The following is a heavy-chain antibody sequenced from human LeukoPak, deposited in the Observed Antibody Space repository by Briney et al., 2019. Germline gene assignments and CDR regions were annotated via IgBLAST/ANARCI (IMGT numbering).Heavy chain of an antibody. CDR1: GFTIGNHG. V-gene: IGHV3-30*18. CDR3: AKDWGSSGWKNGLAP. CDR2: ISHDGGSE. D-gene: IGHD6-19*01. J-gene: IGHJ5*02. Sequence: GGSLRLSCVVSGFTIGNHGMHWVRQAPDKGLEWVAMISHDGGSEHYGDSVKGRLSVSRDNSKNTLYLEMYSLRIEDTAVYYCAKDWGSSGWKNGLAPWGQEPLVPVSS.